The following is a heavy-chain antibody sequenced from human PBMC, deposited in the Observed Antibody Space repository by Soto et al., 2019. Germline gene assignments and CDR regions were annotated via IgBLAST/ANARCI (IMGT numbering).Heavy chain of an antibody. J-gene: IGHJ5*02. D-gene: IGHD2-2*01. V-gene: IGHV1-18*01. Sequence: QVQLVQSGAEVKKPGASVKVSCKASGYTFTSYGISWVRQAPGQGLEWMGWISAYNGNTNYAQKLQGRVTMTTDTSTSTADRELRSLRSDDTAVYYCARDLELVPAAGWFDPWGQGTLVTVSS. CDR1: GYTFTSYG. CDR3: ARDLELVPAAGWFDP. CDR2: ISAYNGNT.